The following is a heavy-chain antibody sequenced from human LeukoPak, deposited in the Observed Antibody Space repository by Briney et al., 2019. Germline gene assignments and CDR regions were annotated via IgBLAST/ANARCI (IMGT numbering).Heavy chain of an antibody. CDR1: GGTFSSYA. J-gene: IGHJ6*03. D-gene: IGHD2-2*01. V-gene: IGHV1-69*13. CDR2: IIPIFGTA. Sequence: SVKVSCKASGGTFSSYAISWVRQAPGQGLEWMGGIIPIFGTANYAQKFQGRVTITADESTSTAYMELSSLRSEDTAVYYCARAPGVGCSSTSCYERGGYYYYYYMDVWGKGTTVTISS. CDR3: ARAPGVGCSSTSCYERGGYYYYYYMDV.